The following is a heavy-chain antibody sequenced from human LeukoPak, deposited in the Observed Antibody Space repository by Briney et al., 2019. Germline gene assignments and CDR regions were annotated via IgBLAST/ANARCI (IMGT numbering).Heavy chain of an antibody. V-gene: IGHV3-33*06. CDR3: AKQGTFTSSSSWFLDS. J-gene: IGHJ4*02. CDR1: GFTFRYG. D-gene: IGHD6-13*01. CDR2: IWSDGSEK. Sequence: GGSLRLSCAASGFTFRYGIHWVRQAPGKGLEWVGVIWSDGSEKDYAESVKGRFTISRDNSKNTVYLQMTSLKVEDTAMYYCAKQGTFTSSSSWFLDSWGQGTLVTVSS.